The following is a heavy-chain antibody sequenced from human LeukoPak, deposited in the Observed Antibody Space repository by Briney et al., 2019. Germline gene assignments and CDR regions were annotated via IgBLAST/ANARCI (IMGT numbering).Heavy chain of an antibody. CDR3: ARTTEGGYTYGYFYYYYMYV. CDR2: IYTSGST. V-gene: IGHV4-61*02. Sequence: SETLSLTCTVSGGSISSSNYYWSWIRQPAGKGLEWIGRIYTSGSTNYNPSLKSRVTISVDTSKNQFSLKLTSVTAADTAVYYCARTTEGGYTYGYFYYYYMYVWGKGTTVTISS. D-gene: IGHD5-18*01. J-gene: IGHJ6*03. CDR1: GGSISSSNYY.